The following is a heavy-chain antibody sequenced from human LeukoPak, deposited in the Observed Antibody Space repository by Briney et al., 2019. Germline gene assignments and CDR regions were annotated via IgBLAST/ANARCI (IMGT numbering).Heavy chain of an antibody. CDR1: GFTFSSCA. CDR3: AKGSTYYYGSGSYNPVNY. J-gene: IGHJ4*02. Sequence: GGSLRLSCAASGFTFSSCAMSWVRQAPGKGLEWVSAISGSGGSTYYADSVKGRFTISRDNSKNTLYLQMNSLRAEDTAVYYCAKGSTYYYGSGSYNPVNYWGQGTLVTVSS. V-gene: IGHV3-23*01. D-gene: IGHD3-10*01. CDR2: ISGSGGST.